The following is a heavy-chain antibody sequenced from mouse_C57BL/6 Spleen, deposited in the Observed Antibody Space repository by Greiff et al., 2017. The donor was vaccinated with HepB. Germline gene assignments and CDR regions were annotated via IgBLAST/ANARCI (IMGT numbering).Heavy chain of an antibody. CDR1: GYSITSGYY. CDR3: AREGGYDGYYFDY. D-gene: IGHD2-2*01. J-gene: IGHJ2*01. V-gene: IGHV3-6*01. Sequence: EVQLQESGPGLVKPSQSLSLTCSVTGYSITSGYYWNWIRQFPGNKLEWMGYISYDGSNNYNPSLKNRISITRDTSKNQFFLKLNSVTTKDTATYYCAREGGYDGYYFDYWGQGTTLTVSS. CDR2: ISYDGSN.